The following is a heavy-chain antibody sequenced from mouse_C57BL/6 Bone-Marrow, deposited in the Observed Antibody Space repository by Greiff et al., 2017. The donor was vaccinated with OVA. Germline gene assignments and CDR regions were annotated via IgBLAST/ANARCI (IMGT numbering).Heavy chain of an antibody. CDR1: GYTFTSYG. CDR2: IYPRSGNT. V-gene: IGHV1-81*01. CDR3: AKEGQTGSGYGFAY. J-gene: IGHJ3*01. D-gene: IGHD3-2*02. Sequence: QVQLQQSGAELARPGASVKLSCKASGYTFTSYGISWVKQRTGQGLEWIGEIYPRSGNTYYNEKFKGKATLTADKSSSTAYMELRSLTSEDSAVYFCAKEGQTGSGYGFAYWGQGTLVTVSA.